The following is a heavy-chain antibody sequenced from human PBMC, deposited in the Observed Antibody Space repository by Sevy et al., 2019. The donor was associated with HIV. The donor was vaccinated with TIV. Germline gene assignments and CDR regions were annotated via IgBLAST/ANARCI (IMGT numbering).Heavy chain of an antibody. V-gene: IGHV1-8*01. Sequence: ASVKVSCKASGYTFTSYDINWVRQATGQGLEWMGWMNPNSGNTGYAQKFQGRVSMTRNTSTSTAYMRLSSLRSEDTAVYYCARGRLTGIGFDYWGQGTLVTVSS. CDR3: ARGRLTGIGFDY. D-gene: IGHD7-27*01. CDR2: MNPNSGNT. J-gene: IGHJ4*02. CDR1: GYTFTSYD.